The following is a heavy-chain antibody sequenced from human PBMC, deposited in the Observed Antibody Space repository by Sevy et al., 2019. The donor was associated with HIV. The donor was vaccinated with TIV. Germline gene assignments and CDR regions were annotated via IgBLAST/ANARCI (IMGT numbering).Heavy chain of an antibody. V-gene: IGHV3-23*01. J-gene: IGHJ3*02. CDR1: GFTFANYA. CDR3: AGARFDSSGSFDAFAI. D-gene: IGHD3-22*01. Sequence: GGSLRLSCKPSGFTFANYAMNWVRQAPGKGLEWVSTIYGTGGVTYYADSVKGQFTISRDNSKNTLYLQMNSLRTEDTAIYYCAGARFDSSGSFDAFAIWGQGTMVTVSS. CDR2: IYGTGGVT.